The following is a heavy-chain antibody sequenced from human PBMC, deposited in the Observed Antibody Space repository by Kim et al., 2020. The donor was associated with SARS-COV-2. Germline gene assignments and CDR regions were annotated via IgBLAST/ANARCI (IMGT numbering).Heavy chain of an antibody. V-gene: IGHV3-30*01. J-gene: IGHJ6*02. Sequence: AASGKGRVTISRDNSKNTLSLQMNSLRSQDTAVDYCGRGNDGRFGVFGMDVWGQGTTVTVSS. D-gene: IGHD3-10*01. CDR3: GRGNDGRFGVFGMDV.